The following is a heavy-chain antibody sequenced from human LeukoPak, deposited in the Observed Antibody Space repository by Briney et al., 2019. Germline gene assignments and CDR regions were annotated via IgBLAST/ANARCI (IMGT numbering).Heavy chain of an antibody. CDR1: GFTFSSYA. CDR3: AKDRGALTGYQLDDAFDI. J-gene: IGHJ3*02. CDR2: ISYDGSNK. D-gene: IGHD3-9*01. V-gene: IGHV3-30*04. Sequence: GGSLRLSCAASGFTFSSYAMHWVRQAPGKGLEWVAVISYDGSNKYYADSVKGRFTISRDNSKNTLYLQMNSLRAEDTAAYYCAKDRGALTGYQLDDAFDIWGQGTMVTVSS.